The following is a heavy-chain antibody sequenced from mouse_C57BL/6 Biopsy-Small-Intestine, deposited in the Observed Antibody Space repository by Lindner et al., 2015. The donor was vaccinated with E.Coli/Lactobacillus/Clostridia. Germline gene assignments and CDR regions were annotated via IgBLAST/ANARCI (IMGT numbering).Heavy chain of an antibody. CDR3: ARAYTTSPLSHFDY. J-gene: IGHJ4*01. Sequence: SVKVSCKTSGYTFTTYGYRPGVRQAPGQGLEWVGWISGYRTDTSYARRFQGRVTLTTDRSMNTAYMELRNLTSDDTAVYYCARAYTTSPLSHFDYWGQGTLVTVSS. CDR1: GYTFTTYGY. D-gene: IGHD6-1*01. CDR2: ISGYRTDT. V-gene: IGHV1-19*01.